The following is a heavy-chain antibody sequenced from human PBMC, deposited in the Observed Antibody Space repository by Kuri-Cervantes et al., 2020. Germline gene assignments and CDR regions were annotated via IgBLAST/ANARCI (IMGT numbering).Heavy chain of an antibody. D-gene: IGHD3-10*01. V-gene: IGHV4-61*08. CDR2: IYYSGST. J-gene: IGHJ6*02. CDR3: AREGSKGQILWFGESGMDV. Sequence: SETLSLTCTVSGGSISSGGYYWSWIRQPPGKGLEWIGYIYYSGSTNYNPSLKSRVTISVDTSKNQFSLKLSSVTAADTAVYYCAREGSKGQILWFGESGMDVWGQGTTVTVSS. CDR1: GGSISSGGYY.